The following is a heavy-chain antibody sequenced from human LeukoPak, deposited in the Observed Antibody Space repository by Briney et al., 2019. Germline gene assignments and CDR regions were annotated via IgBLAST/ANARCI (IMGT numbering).Heavy chain of an antibody. V-gene: IGHV3-21*04. CDR3: ARDVGRFCTRGSCFSDA. Sequence: GGSLRLSCAASGFTFSSYSMNWVRQAPGKGLEWVSSISSSSSYIYYADSVKGRFTISRDNAKNSSFLEMSSLGVEDTAVYYCARDVGRFCTRGSCFSDAWGQGTLVTVSS. D-gene: IGHD2-15*01. CDR1: GFTFSSYS. CDR2: ISSSSSYI. J-gene: IGHJ5*02.